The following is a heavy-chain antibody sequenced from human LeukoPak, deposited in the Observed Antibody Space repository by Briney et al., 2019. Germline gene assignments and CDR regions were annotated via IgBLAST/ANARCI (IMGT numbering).Heavy chain of an antibody. Sequence: SETLSLTCTVSGGSITSDSSYWSWIRQPAGKGLEWIGRFYSSGSTNYNPSLKSQVTISVDTSKNQLSLKLSSVTAADTAMYYCARHYGSGLDWFDPWGQGTLVTVSS. CDR1: GGSITSDSSY. CDR2: FYSSGST. D-gene: IGHD3-10*01. J-gene: IGHJ5*02. CDR3: ARHYGSGLDWFDP. V-gene: IGHV4-61*02.